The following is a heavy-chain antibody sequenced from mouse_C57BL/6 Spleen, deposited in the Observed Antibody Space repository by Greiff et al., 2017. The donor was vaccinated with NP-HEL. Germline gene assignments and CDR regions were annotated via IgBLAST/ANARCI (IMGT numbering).Heavy chain of an antibody. Sequence: EVQLQQSGPELVKPGASVKIPCKASGYTFTDYNMDWVKQSHGKSLEWIGDINPNNGGTIYNQKFKGKATLTVDKSSSTAYMELRSLTSEDTAVYYCARLAGTGCAYWGQGTLVTVSA. CDR1: GYTFTDYN. CDR3: ARLAGTGCAY. CDR2: INPNNGGT. D-gene: IGHD4-1*01. V-gene: IGHV1-18*01. J-gene: IGHJ3*01.